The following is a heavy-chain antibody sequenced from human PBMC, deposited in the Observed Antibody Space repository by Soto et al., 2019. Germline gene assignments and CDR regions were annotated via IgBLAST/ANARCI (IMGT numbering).Heavy chain of an antibody. Sequence: GASVKVSCKTSGYIFHNYGISWVRQAPGQGLEWMGWISDYNGNTKYAQKFQGRVTMATDTSTRTAYMELRSLRSDDTAVYYCAREGYYSGSESYSPPRYYGMDGWGQGTTVTLSS. CDR3: AREGYYSGSESYSPPRYYGMDG. CDR1: GYIFHNYG. V-gene: IGHV1-18*01. CDR2: ISDYNGNT. D-gene: IGHD3-10*01. J-gene: IGHJ6*02.